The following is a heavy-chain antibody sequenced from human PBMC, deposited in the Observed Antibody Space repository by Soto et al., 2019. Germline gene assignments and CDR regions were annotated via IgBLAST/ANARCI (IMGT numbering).Heavy chain of an antibody. J-gene: IGHJ4*02. V-gene: IGHV4-59*01. CDR3: AREYYGSGTSQIVDY. D-gene: IGHD3-10*01. Sequence: QVQLQESGPGLVKPSETLSLTCTVSGGSISSYYWSWIRQPPGKGLEWIGYIYYSGSTNYNPSLKSRVTISVDTSKNQFSLKLSSVTAADTAVYYCAREYYGSGTSQIVDYWGQGTLVTVSS. CDR2: IYYSGST. CDR1: GGSISSYY.